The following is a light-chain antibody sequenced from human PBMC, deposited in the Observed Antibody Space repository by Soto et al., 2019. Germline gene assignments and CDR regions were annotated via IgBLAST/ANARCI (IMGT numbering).Light chain of an antibody. Sequence: DIVMTQTPLSLSVSPGQPASISCKSSQSLLRSDGKSSLYWYLQKPGQSPQLLNYGASTRLSGVPDRFSGSGSGTDLTLKISRVEAEDVGVYYCMQRIQLPESFGQGTKLEIK. CDR3: MQRIQLPES. CDR2: GAS. CDR1: QSLLRSDGKSS. V-gene: IGKV2D-29*02. J-gene: IGKJ2*01.